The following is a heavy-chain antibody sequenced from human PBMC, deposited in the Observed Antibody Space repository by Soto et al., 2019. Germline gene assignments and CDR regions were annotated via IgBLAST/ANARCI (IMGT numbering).Heavy chain of an antibody. J-gene: IGHJ4*02. CDR2: MSGSSSTT. V-gene: IGHV3-23*01. D-gene: IGHD1-7*01. Sequence: GGSLRLSCATSGLTFSNYAMSWVRQAPGGGLEWVSSMSGSSSTTYYADSVKGRFTISRDRSKNTLYLQMSSLRAEDTALYYCAKNQERELPRVIDFWGQGTLVT. CDR3: AKNQERELPRVIDF. CDR1: GLTFSNYA.